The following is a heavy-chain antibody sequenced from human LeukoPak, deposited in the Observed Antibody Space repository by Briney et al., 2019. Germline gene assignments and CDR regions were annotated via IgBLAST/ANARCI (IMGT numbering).Heavy chain of an antibody. CDR1: GGTFSSYA. CDR2: IIPIFGTA. Sequence: SVKVSCKASGGTFSSYAISWVRQAPGQGLEWMGGIIPIFGTANYAQKFQGRVTITADKSTSTAYMELSSLRSEDTAVYYCARDNGAAAGPYNWFDPWGQGTLVTVSS. D-gene: IGHD6-13*01. V-gene: IGHV1-69*06. CDR3: ARDNGAAAGPYNWFDP. J-gene: IGHJ5*02.